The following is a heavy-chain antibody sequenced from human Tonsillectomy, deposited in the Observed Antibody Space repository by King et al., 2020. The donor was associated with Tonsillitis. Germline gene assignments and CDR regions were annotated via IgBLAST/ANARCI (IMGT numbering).Heavy chain of an antibody. Sequence: QVQLVESGGGVVQPGRSLRLSCAASGFTFRSYGMHWVRQAPGKGLEWVALISYDGSNEYYADSVKGRFTISRDNSKNTLFLQMNSLRAEDTAVYYCANQDLEYKYGNYFDYWGQGTLVTVSS. D-gene: IGHD2/OR15-2a*01. CDR2: ISYDGSNE. CDR1: GFTFRSYG. V-gene: IGHV3-30*18. CDR3: ANQDLEYKYGNYFDY. J-gene: IGHJ4*02.